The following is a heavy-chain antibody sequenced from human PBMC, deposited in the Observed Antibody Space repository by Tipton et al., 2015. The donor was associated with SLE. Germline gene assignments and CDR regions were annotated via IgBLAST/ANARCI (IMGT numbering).Heavy chain of an antibody. CDR1: GFTFSSYA. CDR3: ATGAVTGTFEF. CDR2: ISGSGGST. V-gene: IGHV3-23*01. D-gene: IGHD6-19*01. Sequence: SLRLSCAASGFTFSSYAMTWVRQAPGKGLEWVSVISGSGGSTYYADSVKGRYTISRDNSRNTLYLQLRSLRAEDTAVYYCATGAVTGTFEFWGQGTLVTVSS. J-gene: IGHJ4*02.